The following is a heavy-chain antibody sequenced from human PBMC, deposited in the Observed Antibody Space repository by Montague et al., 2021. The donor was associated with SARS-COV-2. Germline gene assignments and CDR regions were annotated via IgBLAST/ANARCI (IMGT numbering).Heavy chain of an antibody. Sequence: TLSLTCNVSSGSISTGHHWSWIRQHPMKGLEWIGYIYYSGSTYYNPSFKGRVTISIDTAKNQFSLESTSMTAADTAVYYCARDHGQWFGELWGHGLDVWGQGTTVIVSS. V-gene: IGHV4-31*03. J-gene: IGHJ6*02. D-gene: IGHD3-10*01. CDR3: ARDHGQWFGELWGHGLDV. CDR1: SGSISTGHH. CDR2: IYYSGST.